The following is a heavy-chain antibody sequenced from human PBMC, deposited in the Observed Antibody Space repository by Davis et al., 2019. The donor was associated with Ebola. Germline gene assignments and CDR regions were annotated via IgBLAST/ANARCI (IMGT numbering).Heavy chain of an antibody. J-gene: IGHJ4*02. CDR1: GFTFSSYA. D-gene: IGHD1-26*01. CDR2: ISYDGSNK. CDR3: ARDGGKWELLGGCDY. V-gene: IGHV3-30*04. Sequence: GESLKISCAASGFTFSSYAMHWVRQAPGKGLEWVAVISYDGSNKYYADSVKGRFTISRDNSKNTLYLQMNSLRAEDTAVYYCARDGGKWELLGGCDYWGQGTLVTVSS.